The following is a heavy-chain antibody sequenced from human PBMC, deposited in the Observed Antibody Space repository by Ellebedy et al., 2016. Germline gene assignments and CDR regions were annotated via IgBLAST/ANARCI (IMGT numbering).Heavy chain of an antibody. CDR1: GSTFTNYW. Sequence: GESLKISCNGSGSTFTNYWIGWVRQMPGKGLEWMGIIHPRDSDVRYSPSFQGQVTISVDKSISTAYLQWSSLKASDTAIYYCARRYSSGWYEAHNWFDPWGQGTLVTVSS. CDR2: IHPRDSDV. J-gene: IGHJ5*02. D-gene: IGHD6-19*01. CDR3: ARRYSSGWYEAHNWFDP. V-gene: IGHV5-51*01.